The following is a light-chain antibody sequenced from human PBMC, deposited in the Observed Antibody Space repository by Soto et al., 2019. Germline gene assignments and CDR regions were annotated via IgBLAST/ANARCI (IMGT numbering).Light chain of an antibody. CDR2: EGS. Sequence: QSALTQPASVSGSPGQSITISCTATSSDVGNYKFVSWYQQHPGKAPKLMIYEGSKRPAGVSNRFSGSKSGNTASLTISWLKAEDVAYYYCCSYAGINTWVFGEGTKLTVL. CDR1: SSDVGNYKF. CDR3: CSYAGINTWV. J-gene: IGLJ3*02. V-gene: IGLV2-23*01.